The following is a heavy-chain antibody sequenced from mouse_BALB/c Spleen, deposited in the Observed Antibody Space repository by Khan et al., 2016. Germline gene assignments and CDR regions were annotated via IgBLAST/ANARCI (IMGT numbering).Heavy chain of an antibody. D-gene: IGHD2-13*01. CDR1: GFSLSTSGMG. CDR3: AADDSFAY. J-gene: IGHJ3*01. CDR2: IYWDDDK. V-gene: IGHV8-12*01. Sequence: QVTLKESGPGILQPSQTLSLTCSFSGFSLSTSGMGVSWIRQPSGKGLEWLAHIYWDDDKRYNPSLQSRPTISKDTSSNQVFLKITRVDTADTATYYCAADDSFAYWGQGTLVTVSA.